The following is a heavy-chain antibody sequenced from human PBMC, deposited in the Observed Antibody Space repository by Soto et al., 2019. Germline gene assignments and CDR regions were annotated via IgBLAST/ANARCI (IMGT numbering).Heavy chain of an antibody. V-gene: IGHV1-3*01. D-gene: IGHD3-10*01. CDR3: ARDSWARGFDI. CDR2: INAGNGST. J-gene: IGHJ3*02. CDR1: GYTFTSYA. Sequence: DSVKVSCKASGYTFTSYAMHWVRQAPGQRLEWMGWINAGNGSTKYSQKFQGRVTITRDTSASTAYMELSSLRSEDTAVYYCARDSWARGFDIWGQGTMVTVSS.